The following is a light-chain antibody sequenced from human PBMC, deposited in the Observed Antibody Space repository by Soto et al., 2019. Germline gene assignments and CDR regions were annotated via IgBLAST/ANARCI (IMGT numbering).Light chain of an antibody. V-gene: IGKV3D-15*01. CDR2: GAS. CDR1: QSVNIY. CDR3: QQYNNWPIP. Sequence: IEMTQSPATRSVSQEERAALSCRASQSVNIYLAWYQQKPGQAPRLLIFGASYRATGIPARFSGSGSGTEFNLTISSLQSEDFAVYYCQQYNNWPIPFGQGTRLEIK. J-gene: IGKJ5*01.